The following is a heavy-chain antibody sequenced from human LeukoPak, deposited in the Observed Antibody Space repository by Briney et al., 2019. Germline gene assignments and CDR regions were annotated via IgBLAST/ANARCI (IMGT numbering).Heavy chain of an antibody. CDR1: GFTSSTYW. V-gene: IGHV3-7*01. D-gene: IGHD3/OR15-3a*01. CDR2: INQDGSEK. CDR3: ARDVRADFWTGYPNHAFDI. J-gene: IGHJ3*02. Sequence: PGGSLRLSCTASGFTSSTYWMSWVRQAPGKGLEWVANINQDGSEKYYVDSVKGRFTISRDNAKNSLYLQMNSLRAEDTALYYCARDVRADFWTGYPNHAFDIWGQGTMVTVSS.